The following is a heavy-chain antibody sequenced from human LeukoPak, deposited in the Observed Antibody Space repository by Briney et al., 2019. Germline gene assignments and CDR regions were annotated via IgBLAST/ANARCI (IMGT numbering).Heavy chain of an antibody. CDR1: GYPISSGYY. J-gene: IGHJ4*02. D-gene: IGHD5-12*01. CDR2: VYHGGTT. V-gene: IGHV4-38-2*01. CDR3: ARRGYSGYGPLDY. Sequence: SETLSLTCAVSGYPISSGYYWGWIRQPPGMGLEWIGSVYHGGTTYYNPSLKSRVTISVDTSKNQFSLKLDSVTAADTAVYYCARRGYSGYGPLDYWGQGTLVTVSS.